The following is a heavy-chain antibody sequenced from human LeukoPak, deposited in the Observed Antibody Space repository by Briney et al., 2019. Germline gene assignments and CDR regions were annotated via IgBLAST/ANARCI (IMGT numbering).Heavy chain of an antibody. CDR2: IYTSGST. V-gene: IGHV4-61*02. CDR3: ARTYDTTRRDY. D-gene: IGHD3-22*01. Sequence: PSETLSLTXTVSGGSISSGSYYWRWLRQPAGKGLEWIGRIYTSGSTNYNPSPKSRVTISVDTSKNQFSLKLSSVTAADTAVYYCARTYDTTRRDYWGQGTLVTVSS. CDR1: GGSISSGSYY. J-gene: IGHJ4*02.